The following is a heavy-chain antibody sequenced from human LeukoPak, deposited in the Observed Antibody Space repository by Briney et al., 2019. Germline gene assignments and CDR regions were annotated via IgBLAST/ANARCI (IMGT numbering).Heavy chain of an antibody. CDR3: ARGLRGSSWRINYYYYYGMDV. V-gene: IGHV1-2*04. J-gene: IGHJ6*02. CDR1: GYTFTGYY. CDR2: INPNSGGT. Sequence: GASVKVSCKASGYTFTGYYMHWVRQAPGQGLEWMGWINPNSGGTNYAQKFQGWVTMTRDTSISTAYMELSRLRSDDTAVYYCARGLRGSSWRINYYYYYGMDVWGQGTTVTVSS. D-gene: IGHD6-13*01.